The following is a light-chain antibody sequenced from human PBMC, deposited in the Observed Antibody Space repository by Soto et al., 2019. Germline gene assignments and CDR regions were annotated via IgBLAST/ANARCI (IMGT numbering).Light chain of an antibody. J-gene: IGLJ2*01. Sequence: QSLLTQPPSVSAARRQRVTISCSGSRSNIGDNAVNWYQQLPGKAPKLLIYYDDLLPSGVSDRFSGSKSGTSASLAISGLQSEDEADYYCAAWDDSLNGVVFGGGTQLTVL. CDR3: AAWDDSLNGVV. CDR2: YDD. CDR1: RSNIGDNA. V-gene: IGLV1-36*01.